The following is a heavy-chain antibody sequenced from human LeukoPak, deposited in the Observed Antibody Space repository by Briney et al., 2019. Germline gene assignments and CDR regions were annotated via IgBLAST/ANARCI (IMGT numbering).Heavy chain of an antibody. D-gene: IGHD3-22*01. CDR1: GGSFSGYY. V-gene: IGHV4-34*01. CDR2: INHSGST. CDR3: ASLWYYDSSGYYYFDY. J-gene: IGHJ4*02. Sequence: PSETLSLTCAVYGGSFSGYYWSWIRQPPGKGLEWIGEINHSGSTNYNPSLKGRVTISVDTSKNQFSLKLSSVTAADTAVYYCASLWYYDSSGYYYFDYWGQGTLVTVSS.